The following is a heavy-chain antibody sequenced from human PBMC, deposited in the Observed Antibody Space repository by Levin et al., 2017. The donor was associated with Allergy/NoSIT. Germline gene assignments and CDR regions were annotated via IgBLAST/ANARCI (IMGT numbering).Heavy chain of an antibody. J-gene: IGHJ6*02. D-gene: IGHD2-2*01. CDR1: GGSIRSYF. CDR2: LSDSGNS. CDR3: ARDRVITSGSTYYYYGVDV. Sequence: TLSLPCTVSGGSIRSYFWSWLRQPPGKGPEWIGHLSDSGNSNYNPSLRSRVTISVDTSKNQFSLKLTSVTAADTAVYYCARDRVITSGSTYYYYGVDVWGQGTTVTVSS. V-gene: IGHV4-59*01.